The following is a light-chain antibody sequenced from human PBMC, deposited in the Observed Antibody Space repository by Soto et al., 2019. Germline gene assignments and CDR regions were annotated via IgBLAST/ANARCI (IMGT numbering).Light chain of an antibody. J-gene: IGLJ2*01. CDR1: SSDVGGYNF. CDR3: QSYDSSLSGAVV. V-gene: IGLV2-14*03. CDR2: EVS. Sequence: QSALTQPASVSGSPGQSITISCTGKSSDVGGYNFVSWFQQQAGRAPKLMIYEVSERPSGVSNRFSGSKSGNTASLTISGLQAEDEADYYCQSYDSSLSGAVVFGGGTKLTVL.